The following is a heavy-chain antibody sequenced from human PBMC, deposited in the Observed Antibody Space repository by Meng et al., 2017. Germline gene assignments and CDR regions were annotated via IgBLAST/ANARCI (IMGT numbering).Heavy chain of an antibody. CDR3: ARSIVATMVFDY. CDR2: INPNSGGT. V-gene: IGHV1-2*06. Sequence: QVQLVQSGAEVKKPGSSGKVSCKASGGTFSSYAISWVRQAPGQGLEWMGRINPNSGGTNYAQKFQGRVTMTRDTSISTAYMELSRLRSDDTAVYYCARSIVATMVFDYWGQGTLVTVSS. CDR1: GGTFSSYA. J-gene: IGHJ4*02. D-gene: IGHD5-12*01.